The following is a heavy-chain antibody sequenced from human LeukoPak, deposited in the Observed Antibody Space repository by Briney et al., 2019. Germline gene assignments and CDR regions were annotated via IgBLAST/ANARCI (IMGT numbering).Heavy chain of an antibody. CDR2: IYSGGKT. CDR3: ARGRVNNWFDT. Sequence: GGSLRLSCAVSGFTVSDYYMSWVRQAPGKGLEWVSVIYSGGKTYYADSVKGRFTISRDDSKNTLYLQMNSLRAEDTAVYHCARGRVNNWFDTWGQGTLVTVSS. D-gene: IGHD3-22*01. CDR1: GFTVSDYY. V-gene: IGHV3-53*01. J-gene: IGHJ5*02.